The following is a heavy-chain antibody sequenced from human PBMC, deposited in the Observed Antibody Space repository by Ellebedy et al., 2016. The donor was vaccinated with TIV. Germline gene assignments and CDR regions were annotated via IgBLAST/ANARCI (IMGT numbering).Heavy chain of an antibody. V-gene: IGHV2-5*02. CDR3: AHGQGWLLDY. Sequence: SGPTLVTPTQTLTLTCTFSGFSLSTTAVGVGWIRQPPGKALECLAFIYWDENKYYSPSLTSRLTITKDTSKNQVVLTLTNMDAVDTATYNCAHGQGWLLDYWGQGTLVTVSS. CDR1: GFSLSTTAVG. D-gene: IGHD3-9*01. J-gene: IGHJ4*02. CDR2: IYWDENK.